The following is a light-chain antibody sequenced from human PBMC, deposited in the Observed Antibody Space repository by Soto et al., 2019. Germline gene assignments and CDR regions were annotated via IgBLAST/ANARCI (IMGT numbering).Light chain of an antibody. CDR3: SSYGGANPVV. CDR1: SRDVGGYNY. Sequence: QSALTQPPSASGSPGQSVTISCTGTSRDVGGYNYVSWYQQHPGKAPKLIICEVSQRPSGVPDRFSGSKSGNTASLTVSGLQDEDEADYYCSSYGGANPVVFGGGTKVTVL. V-gene: IGLV2-8*01. CDR2: EVS. J-gene: IGLJ2*01.